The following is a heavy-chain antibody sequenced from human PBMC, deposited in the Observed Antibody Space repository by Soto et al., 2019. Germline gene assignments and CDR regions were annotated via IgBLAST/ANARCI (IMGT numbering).Heavy chain of an antibody. Sequence: PGESLKISCKGSGYSFTSYWIGWVRQMPGKGLQWMGIIYPGDSDTRYSPSFQGQVTISADKSISTAYLQWSSLKASDTAMYYCARHNPPRSGGAYYYYGMDVWGKGTTVTVSS. CDR2: IYPGDSDT. CDR3: ARHNPPRSGGAYYYYGMDV. V-gene: IGHV5-51*01. J-gene: IGHJ6*04. D-gene: IGHD6-19*01. CDR1: GYSFTSYW.